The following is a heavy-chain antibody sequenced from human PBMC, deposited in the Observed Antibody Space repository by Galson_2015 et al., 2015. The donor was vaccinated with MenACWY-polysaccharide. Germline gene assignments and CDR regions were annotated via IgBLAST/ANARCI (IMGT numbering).Heavy chain of an antibody. Sequence: TVSGDSISSRSYHWGWIRQPPGKGLEWIGIIYYRGNTYYNPSLESRVTISVDTSKNQFSLKLSSVTAADTALYYCARAPTPYCSSTSCFNKYAFDIWAKGQWSPSLQ. CDR1: GDSISSRSYH. J-gene: IGHJ3*02. CDR3: ARAPTPYCSSTSCFNKYAFDI. D-gene: IGHD2-2*01. V-gene: IGHV4-39*01. CDR2: IYYRGNT.